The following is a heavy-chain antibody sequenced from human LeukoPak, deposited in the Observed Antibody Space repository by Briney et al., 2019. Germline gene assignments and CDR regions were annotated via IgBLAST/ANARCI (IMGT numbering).Heavy chain of an antibody. CDR1: GGSFSGYY. V-gene: IGHV4-34*01. J-gene: IGHJ5*02. D-gene: IGHD2-8*01. CDR2: INQSGRT. Sequence: PSENLSLTCAVYGGSFSGYYWSWIRQPPGKGLEWIGEINQSGRTNYNPVLKSRVIISLDTSKNQFSLKLNSVTAADTAVYYCARSVNNWFDPWGQGTLVTVSS. CDR3: ARSVNNWFDP.